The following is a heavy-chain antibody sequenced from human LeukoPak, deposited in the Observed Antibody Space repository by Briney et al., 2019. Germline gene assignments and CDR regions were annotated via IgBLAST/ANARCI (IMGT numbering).Heavy chain of an antibody. Sequence: GGSLRLPCAASGFTFSSYGMHWVRQAPGKGLEWVAFIRYDGSNKYYADSVKGRFTISRDNSKNTLYLQMNSLRAEDTAVYYCAKVGDYYDSKWGAAFDIWGQGTMVTVSS. D-gene: IGHD3-22*01. V-gene: IGHV3-30*02. CDR1: GFTFSSYG. J-gene: IGHJ3*02. CDR3: AKVGDYYDSKWGAAFDI. CDR2: IRYDGSNK.